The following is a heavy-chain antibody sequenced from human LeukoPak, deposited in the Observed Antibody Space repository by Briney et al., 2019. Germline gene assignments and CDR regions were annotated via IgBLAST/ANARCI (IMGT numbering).Heavy chain of an antibody. Sequence: PSETLSLTCTVSGDSISSYYWHWIRQPPGKGLEWIGYIYYSGSTNYNPSLKSRVTISVDTSRKQFSLKLHSVSAADTAVYYCARDRGRATWFDPWGQGTVVTVSS. CDR2: IYYSGST. J-gene: IGHJ5*02. D-gene: IGHD3-10*01. V-gene: IGHV4-59*01. CDR1: GDSISSYY. CDR3: ARDRGRATWFDP.